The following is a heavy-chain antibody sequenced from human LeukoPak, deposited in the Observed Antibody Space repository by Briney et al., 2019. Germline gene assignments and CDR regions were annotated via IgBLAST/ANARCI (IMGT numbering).Heavy chain of an antibody. CDR1: GGTFSSYA. CDR3: ARVGPRWELVPAATGGAFDI. Sequence: ASVKVSCKASGGTFSSYAISWVRQAPGQGLEWMGGIIPIFGTANYAQKFQGRVTITTDESTSTAYMELSSLRSEDTAVYYCARVGPRWELVPAATGGAFDIWGQGTMVTVSS. CDR2: IIPIFGTA. V-gene: IGHV1-69*05. J-gene: IGHJ3*02. D-gene: IGHD2-2*01.